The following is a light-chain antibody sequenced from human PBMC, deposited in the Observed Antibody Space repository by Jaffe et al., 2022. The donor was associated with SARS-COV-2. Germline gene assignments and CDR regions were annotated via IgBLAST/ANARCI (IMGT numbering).Light chain of an antibody. Sequence: EIVLTQSPATLSLSPGERASLSCRASQSVSSYLAWYQQKPGQTPRLLIYDASNRATGIPARFSGSGSGTDFTLTISNLEPEDFAVYYCQHGSNRLTFGGGTKVEIK. CDR2: DAS. J-gene: IGKJ4*01. CDR1: QSVSSY. CDR3: QHGSNRLT. V-gene: IGKV3-11*01.